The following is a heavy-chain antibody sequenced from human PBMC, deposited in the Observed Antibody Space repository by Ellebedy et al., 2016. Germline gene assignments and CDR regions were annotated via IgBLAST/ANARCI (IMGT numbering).Heavy chain of an antibody. CDR2: IYYSGST. J-gene: IGHJ4*02. Sequence: SETLSLTCTVSGGSISSSSYYWGWIRQPPGKGLEWIGSIYYSGSTYYNPSLKSRVTISVDTSKNQFSLKLSSVTAADTALYYCARGGTWGGRAGVHFDYWGLGTLITVSS. CDR3: ARGGTWGGRAGVHFDY. D-gene: IGHD1-14*01. CDR1: GGSISSSSYY. V-gene: IGHV4-39*01.